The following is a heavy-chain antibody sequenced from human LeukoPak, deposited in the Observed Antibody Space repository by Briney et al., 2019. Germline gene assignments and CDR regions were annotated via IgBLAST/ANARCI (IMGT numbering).Heavy chain of an antibody. CDR2: IYYSGST. V-gene: IGHV4-59*01. Sequence: SETLSLTCTVSGGSISSYYWSWIRQPPGKGLEWIGYIYYSGSTNYNPSLKRRVTISEDTSKNQFSLKLSSVTAADTAVYYCARAEWEVVADTRLAEYFQHWGQGTLVTVSS. CDR1: GGSISSYY. D-gene: IGHD2-15*01. J-gene: IGHJ1*01. CDR3: ARAEWEVVADTRLAEYFQH.